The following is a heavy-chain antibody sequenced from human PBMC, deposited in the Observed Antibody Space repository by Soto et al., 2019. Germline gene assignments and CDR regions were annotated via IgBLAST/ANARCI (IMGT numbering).Heavy chain of an antibody. Sequence: GGSLRLSCAASGFTFSSYGMHWVRQAPGKGLEWVAVIWYDGSNKYYADSVKGRFTISRDNSKNTLYLQMNSLRAEDTAVYYCARDSARYYDILTGYPPFDYWGQGTLVTVSS. V-gene: IGHV3-33*01. CDR2: IWYDGSNK. CDR3: ARDSARYYDILTGYPPFDY. J-gene: IGHJ4*02. D-gene: IGHD3-9*01. CDR1: GFTFSSYG.